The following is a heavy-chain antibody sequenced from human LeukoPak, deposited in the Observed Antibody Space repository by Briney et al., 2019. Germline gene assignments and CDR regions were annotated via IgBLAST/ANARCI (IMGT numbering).Heavy chain of an antibody. J-gene: IGHJ4*02. D-gene: IGHD3-10*01. CDR1: GGSISSYY. V-gene: IGHV4-4*07. Sequence: SETLSLTCTVSGGSISSYYWSWIRQPAGKGLEWIGRIYTSGSTNYNPSLKSRVTMSVDTSKNQFSLKLSSVTAADTAVYYCARDGWFGELFEGPFDYWGQGTLVTVSS. CDR2: IYTSGST. CDR3: ARDGWFGELFEGPFDY.